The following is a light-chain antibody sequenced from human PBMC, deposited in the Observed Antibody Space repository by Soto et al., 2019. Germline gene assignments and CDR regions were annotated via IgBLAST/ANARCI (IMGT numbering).Light chain of an antibody. CDR1: QSLLHSNGYNY. J-gene: IGKJ1*01. V-gene: IGKV2-28*01. CDR3: MQALQTPPWT. Sequence: DIVMTQSPLSLPVTPGEPASISCRSSQSLLHSNGYNYLDWYLQKPGQSPQLLIYLGSNRASGVHDRFSGSGSGTDFTLKISRVEAEDVGVYYCMQALQTPPWTFGQGTKVDIK. CDR2: LGS.